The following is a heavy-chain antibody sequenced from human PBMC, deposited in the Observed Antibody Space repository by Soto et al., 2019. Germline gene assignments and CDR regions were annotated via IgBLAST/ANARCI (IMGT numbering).Heavy chain of an antibody. CDR3: ARDRQNYGCFDY. V-gene: IGHV1-18*04. D-gene: IGHD3-16*01. CDR2: INSHNGVT. CDR1: GYTFTDYG. J-gene: IGHJ4*02. Sequence: QVQLVQSGVEVKKPGASVKVPCKASGYTFTDYGITWVRQAPGQGLEWMGWINSHNGVTNNAQSSQDRVTIPTDTSTNTVSMGLRSLRFDDTVVYYCARDRQNYGCFDYWGQGTLVTVSS.